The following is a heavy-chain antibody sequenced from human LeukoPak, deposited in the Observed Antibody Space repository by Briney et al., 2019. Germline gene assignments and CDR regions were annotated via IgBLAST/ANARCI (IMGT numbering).Heavy chain of an antibody. CDR3: ARVDPGPRNFDY. D-gene: IGHD1-14*01. V-gene: IGHV4-39*07. Sequence: SETLSLTCTVSGGSISSYYWSWIRQPPGKGLEWIGSIYYSGSTYYNPSLKSRVTISVDTSKNQFSLKLSSVTAADTAVYYCARVDPGPRNFDYWGQGTLVTVSS. CDR1: GGSISSYY. J-gene: IGHJ4*02. CDR2: IYYSGST.